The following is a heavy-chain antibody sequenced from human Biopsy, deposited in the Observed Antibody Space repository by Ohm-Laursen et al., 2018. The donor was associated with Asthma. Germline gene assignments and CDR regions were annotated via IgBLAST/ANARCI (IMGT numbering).Heavy chain of an antibody. J-gene: IGHJ6*02. CDR1: GGSISSGGYS. Sequence: TLSLTCSVSGGSISSGGYSWSWIRQPPGKGLEWIGYIYHSGSTYYNPSLKSRVTISVDTSKNQFSLKLSSVTAADTAVYYCARVPHYDILTGSTLRYYYGMDVWGQGTTVTVSS. CDR3: ARVPHYDILTGSTLRYYYGMDV. CDR2: IYHSGST. D-gene: IGHD3-9*01. V-gene: IGHV4-30-2*05.